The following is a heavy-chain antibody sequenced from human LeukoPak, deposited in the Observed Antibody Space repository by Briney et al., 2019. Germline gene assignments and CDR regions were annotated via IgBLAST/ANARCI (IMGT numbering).Heavy chain of an antibody. V-gene: IGHV3-23*01. CDR3: AKEQRGYSGYMVGSCFDP. CDR1: GFTFNTYA. D-gene: IGHD5-12*01. CDR2: ISGSGGST. Sequence: GGSLRLSCAASGFTFNTYAMSWVRQAPGKGLEWVSSISGSGGSTYYADSVKGRFTISRDNSKKTLYLQMNSLRAEDTALYYCAKEQRGYSGYMVGSCFDPWGQGTLVTVPS. J-gene: IGHJ5*02.